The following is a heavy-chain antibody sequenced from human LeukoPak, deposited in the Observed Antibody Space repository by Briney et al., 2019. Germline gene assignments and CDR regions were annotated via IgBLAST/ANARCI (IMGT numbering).Heavy chain of an antibody. Sequence: ASVKVSCKASGYTFTSYGMSWVRQAPGQGLEWMGWISAYNGNTNYAQKLQGRVTMTTDTSTSTAYMELRSLRSDDTAVYYCARALWIVVVPAAMRFDPWGQGTLVTVSS. J-gene: IGHJ5*02. D-gene: IGHD2-2*01. CDR1: GYTFTSYG. CDR2: ISAYNGNT. CDR3: ARALWIVVVPAAMRFDP. V-gene: IGHV1-18*01.